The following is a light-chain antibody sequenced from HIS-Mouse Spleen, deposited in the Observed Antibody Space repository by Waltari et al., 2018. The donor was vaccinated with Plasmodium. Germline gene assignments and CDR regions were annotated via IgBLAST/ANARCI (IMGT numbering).Light chain of an antibody. CDR1: ALPKKY. Sequence: SYELTQPPSVSVSPGQTARITCSGDALPKKYAYWYQQKSGQAPVLVIYEDSKRPSGVPGRFSGSSLGTMATLTISGAKVEDEADYYCYSTDSSGNHRVFGGGTKLTVL. CDR2: EDS. V-gene: IGLV3-10*01. CDR3: YSTDSSGNHRV. J-gene: IGLJ3*02.